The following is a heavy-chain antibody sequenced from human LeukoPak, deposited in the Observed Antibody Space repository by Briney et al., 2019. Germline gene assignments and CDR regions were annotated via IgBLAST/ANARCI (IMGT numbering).Heavy chain of an antibody. V-gene: IGHV3-23*01. CDR1: GFTFSSYA. CDR3: AKETDQYYYYGMDV. J-gene: IGHJ6*02. Sequence: GGSLRLSCAASGFTFSSYAMSWVRQAPGKGLEWVSAISGSGSSTYYADSVKGRFTISRDNSKNTLYLQMNSLRAEDTAVYYCAKETDQYYYYGMDVWGQGTTVTVSS. CDR2: ISGSGSST.